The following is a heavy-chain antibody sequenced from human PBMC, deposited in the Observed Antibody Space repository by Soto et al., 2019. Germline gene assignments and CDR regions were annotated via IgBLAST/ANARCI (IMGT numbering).Heavy chain of an antibody. CDR3: AREVSHGYVLRGMDV. CDR1: KFTITSYW. V-gene: IGHV3-74*01. Sequence: EVQLVESGGGLVQPGGSVRLSCAASKFTITSYWMNWVRQAPGKWLVWVSRINSDGSSISYADAVKGRFTISRDNAKNTLYLQMNSLRVEDTAVYYCAREVSHGYVLRGMDVWGQGTTVTVFS. D-gene: IGHD5-18*01. CDR2: INSDGSSI. J-gene: IGHJ6*02.